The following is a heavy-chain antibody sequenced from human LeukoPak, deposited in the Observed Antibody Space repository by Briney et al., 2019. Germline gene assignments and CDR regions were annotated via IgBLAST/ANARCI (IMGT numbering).Heavy chain of an antibody. Sequence: SETLSLTCAVYGGSFSGYYWSWIRQPPGKGLEWIGEINHSGSTNYNPSLKSRVTISVDMSKNQFSLKLSSVTAADTAVYYCAIYSSSWYFDYWGQGTLVTVSS. V-gene: IGHV4-34*01. CDR3: AIYSSSWYFDY. D-gene: IGHD6-13*01. CDR1: GGSFSGYY. J-gene: IGHJ4*02. CDR2: INHSGST.